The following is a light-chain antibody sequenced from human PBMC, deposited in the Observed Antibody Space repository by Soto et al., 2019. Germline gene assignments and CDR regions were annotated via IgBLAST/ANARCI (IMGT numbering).Light chain of an antibody. J-gene: IGKJ3*01. V-gene: IGKV1-27*01. CDR3: QEYNSAPPFT. Sequence: DIPMTQSPSSLSSSVGDRVTITCRASQGISNYLAWYQQKPGKVPKLLIYAASTLQSAVPSRFSGSGTGTDFTLTISSLQPEDVATYYCQEYNSAPPFTFGPGTKVDIK. CDR2: AAS. CDR1: QGISNY.